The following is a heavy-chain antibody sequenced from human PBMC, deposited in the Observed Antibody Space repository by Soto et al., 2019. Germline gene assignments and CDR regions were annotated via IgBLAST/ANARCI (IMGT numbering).Heavy chain of an antibody. CDR2: INPIKGDT. CDR3: ARVKVPAAILGAFDL. CDR1: GYTFSTYG. Sequence: ASVKVSCKASGYTFSTYGITWVRQAPGQGLDWMGWINPIKGDTNSAAIFQDIVTMTTDTSTRTAYMELRSLKSDDTAVYYCARVKVPAAILGAFDLWGQGTLVTVSS. V-gene: IGHV1-18*01. J-gene: IGHJ3*01. D-gene: IGHD2-2*02.